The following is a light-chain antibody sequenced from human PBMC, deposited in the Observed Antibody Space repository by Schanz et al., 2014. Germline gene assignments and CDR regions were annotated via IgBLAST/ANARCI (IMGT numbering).Light chain of an antibody. CDR3: QQYNSSPYT. J-gene: IGKJ2*01. CDR2: DGS. CDR1: QSISSW. Sequence: DIQMTQSPSSLSASVGDRVTITCRASQSISSWLAWYQQKPGKVPKLLIYDGSTLESGVSSRFSGSGSGTEFTLTISSLQPDDFATYYCQQYNSSPYTFGQGTKLEIK. V-gene: IGKV1-5*01.